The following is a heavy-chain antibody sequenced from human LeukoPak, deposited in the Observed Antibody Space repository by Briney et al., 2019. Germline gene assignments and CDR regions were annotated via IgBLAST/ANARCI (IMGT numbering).Heavy chain of an antibody. J-gene: IGHJ5*02. CDR2: ISGGGGST. V-gene: IGHV3-23*01. Sequence: GSLRLSCAASGFTFSNYGMNWVRQAPGKRLEWVSTISGGGGSTYYADSVKGRFTISRDNSKNTLYLQMNSLRAEDTAIYYCAKSSGGSYSWFDPWGQGTLVTVSS. D-gene: IGHD2-15*01. CDR1: GFTFSNYG. CDR3: AKSSGGSYSWFDP.